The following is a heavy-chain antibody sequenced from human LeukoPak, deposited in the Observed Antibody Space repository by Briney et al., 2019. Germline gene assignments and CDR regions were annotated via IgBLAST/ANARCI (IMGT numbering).Heavy chain of an antibody. CDR1: GYIFTGYY. CDR3: ARDRDYCSGGYCYGVAYYYYYYMDV. CDR2: INPNSGGT. D-gene: IGHD2-15*01. Sequence: ASVKVSCKASGYIFTGYYMHWVRQAPGQGLEWMGWINPNSGGTNYAQKFQGRVTMTRDTSISTAYMEVSRLRSDDTAVYYCARDRDYCSGGYCYGVAYYYYYYMDVWAKGTTVTVSS. J-gene: IGHJ6*03. V-gene: IGHV1-2*02.